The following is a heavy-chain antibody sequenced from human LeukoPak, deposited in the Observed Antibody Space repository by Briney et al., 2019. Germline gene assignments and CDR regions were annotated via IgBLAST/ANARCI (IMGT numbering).Heavy chain of an antibody. CDR1: GFTVSSNY. J-gene: IGHJ6*02. Sequence: GGSLRLSCAASGFTVSSNYMSWVRQAPGKGLEWVSVIYSGGSTYYADSVRGRFTISRDNSMNTLYLQMDSLRPEDTAVYYCARNPTPPETSIWYAYYGLDVWGQGTTVTVSS. CDR2: IYSGGST. V-gene: IGHV3-53*05. CDR3: ARNPTPPETSIWYAYYGLDV. D-gene: IGHD6-13*01.